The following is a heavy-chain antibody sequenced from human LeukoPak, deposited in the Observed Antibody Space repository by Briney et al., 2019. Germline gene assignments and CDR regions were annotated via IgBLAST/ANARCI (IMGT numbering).Heavy chain of an antibody. J-gene: IGHJ4*02. D-gene: IGHD1-26*01. CDR1: GFTFSSYD. V-gene: IGHV3-48*03. CDR2: ISSSGSTI. CDR3: ARGGGSYPY. Sequence: YPGGSLRLSCAASGFTFSSYDMNWVRQAPGKGLAWVSYISSSGSTIFYADSVKGRFTISRDHAENSLYLQMNSLRADNTAVYYGARGGGSYPYWGQGILVTVSS.